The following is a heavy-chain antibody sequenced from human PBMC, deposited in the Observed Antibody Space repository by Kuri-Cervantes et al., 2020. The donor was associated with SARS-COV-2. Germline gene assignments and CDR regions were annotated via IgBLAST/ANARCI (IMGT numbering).Heavy chain of an antibody. J-gene: IGHJ4*02. CDR3: ARATTGRERVFDY. CDR1: GFTFSSYA. Sequence: GESLKISFAGSGFTFSSYALSWVRQAPGKGLEWVSAISGSGGSTYYADSVKGRFTISRDISKNTLYLQMDSLRAEDTAVYYCARATTGRERVFDYWGQGTLVTVSS. V-gene: IGHV3-23*01. CDR2: ISGSGGST. D-gene: IGHD4-17*01.